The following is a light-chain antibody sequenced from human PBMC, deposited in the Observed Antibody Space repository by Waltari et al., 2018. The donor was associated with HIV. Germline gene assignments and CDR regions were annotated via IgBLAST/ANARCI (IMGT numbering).Light chain of an antibody. V-gene: IGLV2-23*02. Sequence: QSALTQPASVSGSPGQLITISCTGTSSDVGSYNLVSWYQQYPGKAPKLLIYEVSKRPSGISNRFSGSKSGYTASLTISGLQAEDEADYYCCSYARSSTWVFGGGTKLTVL. CDR3: CSYARSSTWV. J-gene: IGLJ3*02. CDR2: EVS. CDR1: SSDVGSYNL.